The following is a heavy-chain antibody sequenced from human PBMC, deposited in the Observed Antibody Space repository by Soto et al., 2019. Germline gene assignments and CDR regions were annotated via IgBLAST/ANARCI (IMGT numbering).Heavy chain of an antibody. CDR1: GGSISSYY. J-gene: IGHJ4*02. Sequence: PSETLSLTCTVSGGSISSYYWTWIRQPPGKGLEWIGYIYYSGSTNYNPSLKSRVTISVDTSKNQFSLKLSSVTAADTAVYYCAAQPDTIAVAGTLGYWGQGTLVTVSS. D-gene: IGHD6-19*01. CDR3: AAQPDTIAVAGTLGY. CDR2: IYYSGST. V-gene: IGHV4-59*01.